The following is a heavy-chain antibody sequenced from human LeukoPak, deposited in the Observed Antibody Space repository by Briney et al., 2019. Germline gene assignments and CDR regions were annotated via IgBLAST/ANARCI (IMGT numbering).Heavy chain of an antibody. CDR2: ISAYNGNT. V-gene: IGHV1-18*01. CDR3: ARTLTIFGVADAGGY. Sequence: ASVKVSCKASGYTFTSYGISWVRQAPGQGLEWMGWISAYNGNTNYAQKLQGRVTMTTDTSTSTAYMELRSLRSDDTAVYYCARTLTIFGVADAGGYWGQGTLVTVSS. J-gene: IGHJ4*02. CDR1: GYTFTSYG. D-gene: IGHD3-3*01.